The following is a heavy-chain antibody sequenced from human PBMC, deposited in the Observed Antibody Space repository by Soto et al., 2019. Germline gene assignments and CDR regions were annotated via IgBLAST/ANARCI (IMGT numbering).Heavy chain of an antibody. CDR3: ARVTSLVRGVIDNWFDP. Sequence: QVPLVQSGAEVKKPGSSVTVSCKASGVTFSSYAIHWVRQAPGQGLEWMGGIIPMYGPAKYAQRFQGRVTISADESTTTVYMELTSLTSQDTAVYYCARVTSLVRGVIDNWFDPWGHGTLVTGSS. CDR2: IIPMYGPA. J-gene: IGHJ5*02. CDR1: GVTFSSYA. D-gene: IGHD3-10*01. V-gene: IGHV1-69*01.